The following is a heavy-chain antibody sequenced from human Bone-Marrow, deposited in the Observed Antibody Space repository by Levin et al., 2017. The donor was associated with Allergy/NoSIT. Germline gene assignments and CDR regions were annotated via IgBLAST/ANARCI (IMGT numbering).Heavy chain of an antibody. CDR3: AKDVSIVGPAYDAFDI. D-gene: IGHD1-26*01. J-gene: IGHJ3*02. CDR2: ISWDSLTL. Sequence: GGSLRLSCAASGFTFDDYVMHWVRQPPGKGLEWVSGISWDSLTLGYAVSVKGRFTISRDNAKNALYLHMNSLRPEDTALYYCAKDVSIVGPAYDAFDIWGQGTMVTVSS. V-gene: IGHV3-9*01. CDR1: GFTFDDYV.